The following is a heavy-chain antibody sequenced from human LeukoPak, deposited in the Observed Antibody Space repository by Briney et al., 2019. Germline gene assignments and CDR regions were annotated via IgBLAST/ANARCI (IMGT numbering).Heavy chain of an antibody. J-gene: IGHJ4*02. D-gene: IGHD3-16*01. CDR1: DDSISDYY. V-gene: IGHV4-59*01. Sequence: SETLSLTCTVSDDSISDYYRGWIRQPPGKGLEWIGYFHNSGTSTYNPSLKSRVTISADTSKNQFSLKLNSLTTADTAVYYCTRGAGWLIDCWGQGTLVTVSS. CDR2: FHNSGTS. CDR3: TRGAGWLIDC.